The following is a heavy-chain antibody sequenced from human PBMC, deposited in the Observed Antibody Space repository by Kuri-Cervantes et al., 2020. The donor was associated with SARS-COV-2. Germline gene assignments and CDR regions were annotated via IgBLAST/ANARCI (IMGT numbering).Heavy chain of an antibody. CDR2: IYTSGST. J-gene: IGHJ6*02. V-gene: IGHV4-4*07. CDR1: GGSISSHY. Sequence: GSLRLSCTVSGGSISSHYWSWIRQPAGKGLEWIGRIYTSGSTNYNPSLKSRVTISVDTSKNQFSLKLSSVTAADTAVYYCARGTVGAPGGGMDVWGQGTTVTVSS. D-gene: IGHD1-26*01. CDR3: ARGTVGAPGGGMDV.